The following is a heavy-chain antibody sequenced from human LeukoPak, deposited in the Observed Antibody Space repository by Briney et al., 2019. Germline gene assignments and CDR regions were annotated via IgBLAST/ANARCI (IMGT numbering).Heavy chain of an antibody. Sequence: PGGSLRLSCAASGFTFDDYGMSWVRQAPGKGLEWVSGINWNGGSTGYADSVKGRFTISRDNAKNSLYLQMNSLRVEDTAVYYCARDPLYCGGDCYHDYWGQGTLVTVSS. CDR2: INWNGGST. CDR3: ARDPLYCGGDCYHDY. V-gene: IGHV3-20*04. J-gene: IGHJ4*02. CDR1: GFTFDDYG. D-gene: IGHD2-21*02.